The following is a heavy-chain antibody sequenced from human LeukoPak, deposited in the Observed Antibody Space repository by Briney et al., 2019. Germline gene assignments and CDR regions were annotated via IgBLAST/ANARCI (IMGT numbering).Heavy chain of an antibody. CDR1: GFTFSSYS. CDR2: ISSSSSYI. J-gene: IGHJ4*02. D-gene: IGHD3-22*01. V-gene: IGHV3-21*04. CDR3: ARGDYYYDSSGSPIDY. Sequence: GGSLRLSCAASGFTFSSYSMNWVRQAPGKGLEWVSSISSSSSYIYYADSVKGRFTISRDNAKSSLYLQMNSLRAEDTAVYYCARGDYYYDSSGSPIDYWGQGTLVTVSS.